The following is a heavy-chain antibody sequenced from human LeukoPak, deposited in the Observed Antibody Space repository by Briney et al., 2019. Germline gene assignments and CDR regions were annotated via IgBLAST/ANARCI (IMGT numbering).Heavy chain of an antibody. CDR3: AREVDWFDP. D-gene: IGHD2-15*01. J-gene: IGHJ5*02. V-gene: IGHV4-59*01. CDR1: GGSISSYY. CDR2: IYYSGST. Sequence: SETLSLTCTVSGGSISSYYWSWIRQPPGKGLEWIGYIYYSGSTNYNPSLKSRITISVDTSKNQFSLKLSSVTAADTAVYYCAREVDWFDPWGQGTLVTVSS.